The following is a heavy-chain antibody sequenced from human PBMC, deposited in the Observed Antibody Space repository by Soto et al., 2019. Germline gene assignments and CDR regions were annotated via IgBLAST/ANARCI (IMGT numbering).Heavy chain of an antibody. CDR1: GYTFTSYD. CDR3: ARAYYDFWSGYYQANYYYMDV. Sequence: ASVKVSCKASGYTFTSYDINWVRQATGQGLEWMGWMNPNSGNTGYAQKFQGRVTMTRNTSISTAYMELSSLRSEDTAVYYCARAYYDFWSGYYQANYYYMDVWGKGTTVTVS. V-gene: IGHV1-8*01. D-gene: IGHD3-3*01. J-gene: IGHJ6*03. CDR2: MNPNSGNT.